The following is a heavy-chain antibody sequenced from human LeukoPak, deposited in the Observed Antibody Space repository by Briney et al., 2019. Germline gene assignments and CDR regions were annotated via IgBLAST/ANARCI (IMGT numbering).Heavy chain of an antibody. D-gene: IGHD4-11*01. V-gene: IGHV4-39*01. CDR3: ARYTVVYNWFDP. CDR1: GGSISSSSYY. CDR2: IYYSGST. Sequence: PSETLSLTCTVSGGSISSSSYYWGWIRQPPGKGLEWIGSIYYSGSTYYNPSLKSRVTISADTSKNQFSLKLSSVTAADTAVYYCARYTVVYNWFDPWGQGTLVTVSS. J-gene: IGHJ5*02.